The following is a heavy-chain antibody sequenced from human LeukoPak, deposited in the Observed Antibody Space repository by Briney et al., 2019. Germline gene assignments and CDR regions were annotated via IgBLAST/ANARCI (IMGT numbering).Heavy chain of an antibody. CDR3: ARDVALGAADY. CDR1: GFTFTTYG. V-gene: IGHV3-33*01. CDR2: IWFDGSEK. J-gene: IGHJ4*02. Sequence: GGSLRLSCAASGFTFTTYGMHWVRQAPGKGLEWVAVIWFDGSEKNYADSVKGRFTISRDNSKNTLFLQMDSLRVEDTAVYYCARDVALGAADYWGQGTQVTVSS. D-gene: IGHD5-12*01.